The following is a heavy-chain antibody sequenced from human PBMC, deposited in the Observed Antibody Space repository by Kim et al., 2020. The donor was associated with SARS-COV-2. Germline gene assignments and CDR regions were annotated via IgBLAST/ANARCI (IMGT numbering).Heavy chain of an antibody. CDR3: AKVRARLLGYYYYGMDV. V-gene: IGHV3-23*01. Sequence: GGSLSLSCAASGFTFSSYAMSWVRQAPGKGLEWVSAISGSSGSTYYADSVKGRFIISRDNSKNTLYLQMNSLRAEDTAVYYCAKVRARLLGYYYYGMDVWGQGTTVTVSS. CDR2: ISGSSGST. J-gene: IGHJ6*02. CDR1: GFTFSSYA. D-gene: IGHD2-8*02.